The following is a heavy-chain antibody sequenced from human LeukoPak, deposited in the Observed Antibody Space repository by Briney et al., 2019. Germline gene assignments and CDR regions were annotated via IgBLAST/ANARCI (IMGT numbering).Heavy chain of an antibody. V-gene: IGHV4-39*01. CDR1: GGSISSSSYY. Sequence: SETLSLTCTVSGGSISSSSYYWGWIRQPPGKGLEWIGNIYYSGSTYYNPTLKSRVTISVTTSKNQFSLKLSSVTAADTAVYYCARQRYSSSWYGEFYFDYWGQGTLVTVSS. CDR3: ARQRYSSSWYGEFYFDY. J-gene: IGHJ4*02. D-gene: IGHD6-13*01. CDR2: IYYSGST.